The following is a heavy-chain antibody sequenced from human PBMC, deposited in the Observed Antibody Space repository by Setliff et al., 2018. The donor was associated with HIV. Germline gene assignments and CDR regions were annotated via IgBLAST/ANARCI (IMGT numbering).Heavy chain of an antibody. CDR1: GYSFFSYS. V-gene: IGHV1-18*01. J-gene: IGHJ4*02. CDR3: ARPTYSGSPNPPQDY. Sequence: ASVKVSCKASGYSFFSYSITWVRQAPGQGLEWVGWINCYSGDSKFPEKLQGRITMTADTSTSTAYMELRNLPTDDTPMYNCARPTYSGSPNPPQDYWGQGTLVTVSS. CDR2: INCYSGDS. D-gene: IGHD1-26*01.